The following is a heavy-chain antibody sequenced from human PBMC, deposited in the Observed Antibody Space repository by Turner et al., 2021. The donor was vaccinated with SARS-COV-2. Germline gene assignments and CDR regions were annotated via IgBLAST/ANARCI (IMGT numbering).Heavy chain of an antibody. CDR2: IYYSGNT. D-gene: IGHD3-10*01. CDR3: ARRGAGYFGSGSYGYFDY. Sequence: QLQLQESGPGLVKPSATLSLTCTVSGGSISSSSYYWGWIRQPPGKGLEWIGTIYYSGNTYYNPSLKSRVTMSVHTSKNQFSLKLSSVTAADTAVYYCARRGAGYFGSGSYGYFDYWGQGTLVTVSS. CDR1: GGSISSSSYY. V-gene: IGHV4-39*01. J-gene: IGHJ4*02.